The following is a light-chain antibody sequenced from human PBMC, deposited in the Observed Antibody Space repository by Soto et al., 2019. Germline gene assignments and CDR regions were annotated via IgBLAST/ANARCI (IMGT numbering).Light chain of an antibody. CDR2: GAS. CDR1: QSVSSSY. CDR3: QPYGSSPLT. Sequence: EIVLTQSPGTLSLSPGERATLSCRASQSVSSSYLAWYQQKPGQAPSLLIYGASSRATGVADRFSGSGSGTDFTLTISSLEHADFAVYYCQPYGSSPLTFGGGTKVEI. V-gene: IGKV3-20*01. J-gene: IGKJ4*01.